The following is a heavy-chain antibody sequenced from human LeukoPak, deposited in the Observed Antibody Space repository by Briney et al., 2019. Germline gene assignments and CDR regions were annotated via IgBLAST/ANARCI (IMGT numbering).Heavy chain of an antibody. CDR2: FDPEDGET. CDR3: PTSTSSSWYFDGMDV. J-gene: IGHJ6*02. CDR1: GYTLTELS. V-gene: IGHV1-24*01. D-gene: IGHD6-13*01. Sequence: ASVKVSCKVSGYTLTELSMHWVRQAPGEGLEWMGGFDPEDGETIYAQKFQGRVTMTEDTSTDTAYIELSSLRSEDTAVYYCPTSTSSSWYFDGMDVWGQGTTVTVSS.